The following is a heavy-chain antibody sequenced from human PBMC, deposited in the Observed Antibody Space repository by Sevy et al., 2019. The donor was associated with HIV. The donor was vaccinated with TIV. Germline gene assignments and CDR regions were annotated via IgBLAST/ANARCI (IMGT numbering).Heavy chain of an antibody. Sequence: GGSLRLSYAASGFTFTLYAIHWVRQAPGKGLEWVALISYSGTNKYYADSVKGRFTISRDDSKNTAYLQMNNRRTDDTAVYYCARVAVEYCTDDCYHRFDYWGQGTQVTVSS. CDR2: ISYSGTNK. CDR1: GFTFTLYA. V-gene: IGHV3-30-3*01. D-gene: IGHD2-21*02. J-gene: IGHJ4*02. CDR3: ARVAVEYCTDDCYHRFDY.